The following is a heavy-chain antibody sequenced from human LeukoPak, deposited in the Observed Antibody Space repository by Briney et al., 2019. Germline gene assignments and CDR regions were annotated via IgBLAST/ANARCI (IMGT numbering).Heavy chain of an antibody. D-gene: IGHD3-22*01. Sequence: ASVKVSCKASGYTFTGYHMHWVRQAPGQGLEWMGRSSPYNGKTNYAQKLQGRVTLTTDTSTNTAYMELRSLRSDDTAVYYCARDNINDNSGYSLWGQGTLVTVSS. V-gene: IGHV1-18*04. CDR1: GYTFTGYH. J-gene: IGHJ4*02. CDR2: SSPYNGKT. CDR3: ARDNINDNSGYSL.